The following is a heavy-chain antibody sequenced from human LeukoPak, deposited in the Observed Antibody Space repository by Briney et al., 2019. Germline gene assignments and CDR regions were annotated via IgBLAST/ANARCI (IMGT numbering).Heavy chain of an antibody. CDR2: IYYSGST. Sequence: SQTLSLTCTVSGGSISSGDYYWSWIRQPPGKGLEWIGYIYYSGSTYYNPSLKSRVTISVDTSKNQFSLKLSSVTATDTAVYYCARDLLNEGNHLDYWGQGTLVTVSS. D-gene: IGHD4-23*01. CDR3: ARDLLNEGNHLDY. CDR1: GGSISSGDYY. V-gene: IGHV4-30-4*01. J-gene: IGHJ4*02.